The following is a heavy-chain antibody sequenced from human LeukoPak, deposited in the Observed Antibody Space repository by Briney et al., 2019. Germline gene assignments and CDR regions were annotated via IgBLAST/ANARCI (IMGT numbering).Heavy chain of an antibody. CDR1: GFTFSSYA. CDR3: AKAHGGSYHSGID. J-gene: IGHJ4*02. Sequence: PGGSLRLSCAASGFTFSSYAMYWVRQAPGTGLEWVAVIWYDGSNKYYADSVKGRFTISRDNSKNTLYLQMNSLRVEDTAEYYCAKAHGGSYHSGIDWGQGTLVIVSS. V-gene: IGHV3-33*06. CDR2: IWYDGSNK. D-gene: IGHD1-26*01.